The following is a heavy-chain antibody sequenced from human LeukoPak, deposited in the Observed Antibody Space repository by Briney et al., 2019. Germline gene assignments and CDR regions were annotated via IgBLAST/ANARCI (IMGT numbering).Heavy chain of an antibody. D-gene: IGHD3-16*01. CDR3: AKDLGSTTTVSKFPHYYYYYYMDV. V-gene: IGHV3-23*01. Sequence: GGSLRLSCAASGFTFSTYAMSWVRQAPGKGLEWVSAISGSGGSTYYADSVKGRFTISRDNSKNTLYLQMNSLRAEDTAVYYCAKDLGSTTTVSKFPHYYYYYYMDVWGKGTTVTVSS. CDR2: ISGSGGST. J-gene: IGHJ6*03. CDR1: GFTFSTYA.